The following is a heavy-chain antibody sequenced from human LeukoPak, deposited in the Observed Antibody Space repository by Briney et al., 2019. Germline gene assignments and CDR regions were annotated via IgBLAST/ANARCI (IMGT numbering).Heavy chain of an antibody. CDR2: ISWNSGSI. CDR3: AKDIRVRSSSYFDY. V-gene: IGHV3-9*01. D-gene: IGHD6-13*01. CDR1: GFTFDDYA. J-gene: IGHJ4*02. Sequence: GGSLRLSCAASGFTFDDYAMHWVRQAPGKGLEWVSAISWNSGSIGYADSVKGRFTISRDNAKNSLYLQMNSLRAEDTALYYCAKDIRVRSSSYFDYWGQGTLVTVSS.